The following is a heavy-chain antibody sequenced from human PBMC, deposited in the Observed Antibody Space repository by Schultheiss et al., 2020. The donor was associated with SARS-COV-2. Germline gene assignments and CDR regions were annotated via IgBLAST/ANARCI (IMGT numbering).Heavy chain of an antibody. D-gene: IGHD3-10*01. J-gene: IGHJ6*02. CDR3: ARKGYYYGSGSVGVGDYYYGMDV. Sequence: GGSLRLSCAASGFTFSSYEMNWVRQAPGKGLEWVAVIWYDGSNKYYADSVKGRFTISRDNSKNTLYLQMNSLRAEDTAVYYCARKGYYYGSGSVGVGDYYYGMDVWGQGTTVTVSS. CDR1: GFTFSSYE. V-gene: IGHV3-33*08. CDR2: IWYDGSNK.